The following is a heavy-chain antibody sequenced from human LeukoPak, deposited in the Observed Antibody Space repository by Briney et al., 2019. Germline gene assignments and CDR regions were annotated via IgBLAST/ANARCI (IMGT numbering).Heavy chain of an antibody. CDR2: INPNSGGT. Sequence: ASVKVSCKASGYTFTGYYMHWVRQAPGQGLEWVGWINPNSGGTNYAQKFQGRVTMTRDTSISTAYMELSRLRSDDTAVYYCARDPGDIYCSSTSCYTKDGNWFDPWGQGTLVTVSS. D-gene: IGHD2-2*02. V-gene: IGHV1-2*02. CDR3: ARDPGDIYCSSTSCYTKDGNWFDP. CDR1: GYTFTGYY. J-gene: IGHJ5*02.